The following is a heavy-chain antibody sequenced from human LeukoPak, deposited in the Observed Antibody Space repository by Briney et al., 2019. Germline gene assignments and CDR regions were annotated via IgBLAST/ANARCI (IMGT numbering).Heavy chain of an antibody. CDR1: GFIFSSYW. Sequence: GWALRLSCAASGFIFSSYWMHWVRQAPGKGLVWVSRINSDGSSTSYADSVKGRFTISRDNAKNTLYLQMNSLRAEDTAVYYCARDTVIPYSQVGTTKDWGQGTLVTVSS. V-gene: IGHV3-74*01. CDR3: ARDTVIPYSQVGTTKD. J-gene: IGHJ4*02. D-gene: IGHD1-26*01. CDR2: INSDGSST.